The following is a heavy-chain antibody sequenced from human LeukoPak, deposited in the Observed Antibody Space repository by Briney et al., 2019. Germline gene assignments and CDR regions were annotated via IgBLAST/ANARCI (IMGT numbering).Heavy chain of an antibody. CDR2: IRYDGGNK. D-gene: IGHD3-3*01. Sequence: GGSLRLSCAASGFAFSSYGMHWVRQAPGKGLEWVAFIRYDGGNKYYTDSVKGRFTISRDNSKNTLYLQMNSLRGEDTAVYYCAKDGGLVADYYRYYMDVWGKGTTVTVSS. J-gene: IGHJ6*03. V-gene: IGHV3-30*02. CDR1: GFAFSSYG. CDR3: AKDGGLVADYYRYYMDV.